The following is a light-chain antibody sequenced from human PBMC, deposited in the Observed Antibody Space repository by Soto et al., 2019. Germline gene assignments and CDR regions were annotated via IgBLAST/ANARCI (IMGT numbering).Light chain of an antibody. CDR1: QGISRS. CDR3: QQADTFPIT. J-gene: IGKJ5*01. Sequence: IQRTQYPSSVSASVGDRVTISCQASQGISRSLAWYQQKPGKAPKLLIYAASSLQSGVPSRFSGSGFGTDFTLTISSLQPEDSAIYYCQQADTFPITFGQRTRLEIK. CDR2: AAS. V-gene: IGKV1D-12*01.